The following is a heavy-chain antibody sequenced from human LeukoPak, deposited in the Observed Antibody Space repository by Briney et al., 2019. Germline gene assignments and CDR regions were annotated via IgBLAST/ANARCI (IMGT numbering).Heavy chain of an antibody. CDR1: GGSISSYY. D-gene: IGHD3-10*02. Sequence: SETLSLTCTVSGGSISSYYWSWIRQPPGKGLEWIGYIYYSGSTNYNPSLKSRVTISVDTSKNQFSLKLSSVTAADTAVYYCAREALSSAFDIWGQGTMVTVSS. CDR2: IYYSGST. J-gene: IGHJ3*02. CDR3: AREALSSAFDI. V-gene: IGHV4-59*01.